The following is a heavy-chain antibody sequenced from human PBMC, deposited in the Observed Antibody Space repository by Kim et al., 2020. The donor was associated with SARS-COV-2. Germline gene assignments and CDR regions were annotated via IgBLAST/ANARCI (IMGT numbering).Heavy chain of an antibody. CDR2: ISYDGSNK. CDR1: GFTFSSYA. Sequence: GGSLRLSCAASGFTFSSYAMHWVRQAPGKGLEWVAVISYDGSNKYYADSVKGPFTISRDNSKNTLYLQMNSLRAEDTAVYYCARARGGSYYYGMDVWGQGTTVTVSS. V-gene: IGHV3-30-3*01. J-gene: IGHJ6*02. D-gene: IGHD1-26*01. CDR3: ARARGGSYYYGMDV.